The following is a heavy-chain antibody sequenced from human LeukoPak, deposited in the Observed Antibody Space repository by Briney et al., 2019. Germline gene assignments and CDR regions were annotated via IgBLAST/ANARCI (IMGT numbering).Heavy chain of an antibody. CDR3: ARQGGLLWFGELLTHGRAFDI. CDR1: GGSISSYY. Sequence: KISETLSLTCTVSGGSISSYYWSWIRQPPGKGLEWIGYIYYSGSTNYNPSLKSRVTISVDTSKNQFSLKLSSVTAADTAVYYCARQGGLLWFGELLTHGRAFDIWGQGTMVTVSS. CDR2: IYYSGST. D-gene: IGHD3-10*01. J-gene: IGHJ3*02. V-gene: IGHV4-59*08.